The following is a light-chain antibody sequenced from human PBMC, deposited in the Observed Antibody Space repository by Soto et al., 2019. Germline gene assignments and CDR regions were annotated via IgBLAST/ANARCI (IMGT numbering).Light chain of an antibody. CDR2: EGT. CDR3: CSYAGSNTYV. V-gene: IGLV2-23*01. CDR1: SSDVGNYNL. Sequence: QSALPQPASVSGSPGQSITISCTGTSSDVGNYNLVSWYQQYQDKAPKLIISEGTKRPSGVSDRFSGSKSGNTASLTISGLQAEDEADYYCCSYAGSNTYVFGGGTKLTVL. J-gene: IGLJ3*02.